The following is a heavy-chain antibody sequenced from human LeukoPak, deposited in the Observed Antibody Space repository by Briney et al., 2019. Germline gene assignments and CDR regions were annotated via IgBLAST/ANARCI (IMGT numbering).Heavy chain of an antibody. Sequence: TSETLSLTCAVYGGSFSGYYWSWIHQPPGKGLEWIGEINHSGSTNYNPSLKGRVTISVDTSKNQFSLKLSSVPAADTAVYYCAREWGHYYGSGSYNYGAFDIWGQGTMVTVSS. V-gene: IGHV4-34*01. J-gene: IGHJ3*02. CDR1: GGSFSGYY. CDR2: INHSGST. CDR3: AREWGHYYGSGSYNYGAFDI. D-gene: IGHD3-10*01.